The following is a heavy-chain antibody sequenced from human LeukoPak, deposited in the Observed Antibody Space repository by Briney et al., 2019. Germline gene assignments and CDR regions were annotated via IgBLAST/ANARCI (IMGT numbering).Heavy chain of an antibody. D-gene: IGHD2-21*02. CDR1: GGTFSSYA. Sequence: GASVTVSCKASGGTFSSYAISWVRQAPGQGLEWMGGIIPIFGTANYAQKFQGRVTITADESTSTAYMELSSLRSEDTAVYYCARDRGLSYCGGDCYYYFDYWGQGTLVTVSS. CDR3: ARDRGLSYCGGDCYYYFDY. V-gene: IGHV1-69*13. CDR2: IIPIFGTA. J-gene: IGHJ4*02.